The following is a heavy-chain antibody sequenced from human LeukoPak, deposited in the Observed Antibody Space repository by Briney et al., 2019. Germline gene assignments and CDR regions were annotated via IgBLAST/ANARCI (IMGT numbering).Heavy chain of an antibody. CDR1: GFPFSTYS. D-gene: IGHD1-26*01. J-gene: IGHJ1*01. Sequence: GGSLRLSCAASGFPFSTYSMNWVRQAPGKGLEWVSSISSSSSYINYADSVKGRFTISRDNAKKSLYLQMNSLRAEDTAVYYCARDSGSYYPEYFQYWGQGTLVTVSS. CDR3: ARDSGSYYPEYFQY. CDR2: ISSSSSYI. V-gene: IGHV3-21*01.